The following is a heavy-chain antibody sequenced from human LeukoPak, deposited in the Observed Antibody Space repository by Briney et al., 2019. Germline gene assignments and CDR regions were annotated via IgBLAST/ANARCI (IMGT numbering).Heavy chain of an antibody. CDR1: GYTFTSCD. CDR2: MNPNSGNT. V-gene: IGHV1-8*01. Sequence: ASVKVSCTSSGYTFTSCDINWVRQATGQGLEGMGWMNPNSGNTGYGQRFQGRITMTRDISIGTAYMELSNLTSEDTAIYYCTRGSSGRRDNWGQGTLVTVSA. J-gene: IGHJ4*02. CDR3: TRGSSGRRDN. D-gene: IGHD6-19*01.